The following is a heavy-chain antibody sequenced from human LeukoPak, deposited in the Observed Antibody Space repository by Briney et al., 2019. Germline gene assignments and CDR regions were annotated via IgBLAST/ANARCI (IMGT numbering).Heavy chain of an antibody. CDR1: GFTFSDYY. V-gene: IGHV3-11*03. Sequence: GGSLRLSCAASGFTFSDYYMNWIRQAPGKGLEWLSYISTGSTYSNHADSVKGRFTISRDNAKNSLFLQMNSLRPEDTAVYYCASGYHLVDWGQGTLVTVSS. CDR3: ASGYHLVD. J-gene: IGHJ4*02. CDR2: ISTGSTYS. D-gene: IGHD5-12*01.